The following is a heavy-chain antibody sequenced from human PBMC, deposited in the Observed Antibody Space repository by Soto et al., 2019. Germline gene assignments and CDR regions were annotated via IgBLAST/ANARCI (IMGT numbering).Heavy chain of an antibody. J-gene: IGHJ4*02. V-gene: IGHV3-30*03. CDR3: GRGPFSSSYIDY. CDR1: GFTFSNDA. CDR2: ITYDGFTQ. D-gene: IGHD6-6*01. Sequence: GGSLRLSCAASGFTFSNDAMHWVRQAPGKGLEWVAVITYDGFTQNYADSVRGRFTVARDNSKSTLSLQMNSLRPADTAVYYCGRGPFSSSYIDYWGQGTLVTVSS.